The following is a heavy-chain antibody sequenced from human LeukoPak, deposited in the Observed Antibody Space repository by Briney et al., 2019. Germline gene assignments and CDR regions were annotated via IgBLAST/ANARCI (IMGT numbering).Heavy chain of an antibody. CDR3: AIGPPYGGYSD. V-gene: IGHV3-23*01. CDR2: ISASADNT. J-gene: IGHJ4*02. CDR1: GFAFSSLS. Sequence: QPGRSLRLSCAASGFAFSSLSMSWVRQAPGKGLEWVSDISASADNTHYADSVKGRFIIFRDNSKNTVYLQMNSLRPEDTAVYSCAIGPPYGGYSDWGQGTLVTVSS. D-gene: IGHD5-12*01.